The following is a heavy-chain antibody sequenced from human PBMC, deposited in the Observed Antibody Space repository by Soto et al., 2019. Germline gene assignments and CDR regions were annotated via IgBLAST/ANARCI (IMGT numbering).Heavy chain of an antibody. CDR2: IWYDGSNK. CDR3: AREYPTGELIQLWLRDYYYGMDV. J-gene: IGHJ6*01. V-gene: IGHV3-33*01. Sequence: QVQLVESGGGVVQPGRSLRLSCAASGFTFSSYGMHWVRQAPGKGLEWVAVIWYDGSNKYYADSVKGRFTISRDNSKNTLYLQMNSLRAEDTAVYYCAREYPTGELIQLWLRDYYYGMDVW. CDR1: GFTFSSYG. D-gene: IGHD5-18*01.